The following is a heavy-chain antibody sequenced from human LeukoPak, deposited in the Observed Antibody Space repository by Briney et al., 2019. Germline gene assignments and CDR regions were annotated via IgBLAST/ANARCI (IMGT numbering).Heavy chain of an antibody. D-gene: IGHD5-18*01. Sequence: GGSLRRSCAVSGFTVSSNYMTWVRQAPGKGLEWVSPIYSGGDTYYTDSVKGRLTISRDNSKNTLSLQMNSLRAEDTAVYYCASAGGYSYGPIDYWGQGTLVTVSS. J-gene: IGHJ4*02. CDR1: GFTVSSNY. CDR3: ASAGGYSYGPIDY. CDR2: IYSGGDT. V-gene: IGHV3-66*01.